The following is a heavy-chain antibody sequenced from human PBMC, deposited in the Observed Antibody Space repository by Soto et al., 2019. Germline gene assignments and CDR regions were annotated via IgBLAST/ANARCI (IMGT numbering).Heavy chain of an antibody. V-gene: IGHV3-15*01. J-gene: IGHJ4*02. CDR3: TTEQQLGYYFDY. Sequence: GGSLRLSCAASGFTFSNAWMSWVRQAPGKGLEWVGHIKSKTDGGTTDYAAPVKGRFTISRDDSKNTLYLQMNSLKTEDTAVYYCTTEQQLGYYFDYWGQGTLVTVSS. CDR1: GFTFSNAW. CDR2: IKSKTDGGTT. D-gene: IGHD6-13*01.